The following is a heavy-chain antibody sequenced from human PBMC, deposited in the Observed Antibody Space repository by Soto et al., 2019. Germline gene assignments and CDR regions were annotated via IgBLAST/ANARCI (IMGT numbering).Heavy chain of an antibody. CDR1: GGSISSYY. CDR2: IYYSGST. D-gene: IGHD3-3*01. J-gene: IGHJ6*03. V-gene: IGHV4-59*01. CDR3: ARALRFLEWNYYYYYMDV. Sequence: QVQLQESGPGLVKPSETLSLTCTVSGGSISSYYWSWIRQPPGKGLEWIGYIYYSGSTNYNPSLKSRVTISVDTSKNQFSLKLSSVTAADTAVYYCARALRFLEWNYYYYYMDVWGKGTTVTVSS.